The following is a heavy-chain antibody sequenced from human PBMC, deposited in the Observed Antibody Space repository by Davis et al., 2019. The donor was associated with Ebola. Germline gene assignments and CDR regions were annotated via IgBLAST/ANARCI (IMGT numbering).Heavy chain of an antibody. CDR1: GYTFTNYA. J-gene: IGHJ3*01. D-gene: IGHD4-17*01. CDR2: VSAYNGHT. Sequence: ASVKVSCKTSGYTFTNYAIIWVRQAPGQGLEWMGWVSAYNGHTNYAQNVQGRVTMNIDTSPSTGTTTAYMELRSLRSDDTAIYYYASGGHDYGDYVGDAFDFWGQGTMVTVAS. CDR3: ASGGHDYGDYVGDAFDF. V-gene: IGHV1-18*01.